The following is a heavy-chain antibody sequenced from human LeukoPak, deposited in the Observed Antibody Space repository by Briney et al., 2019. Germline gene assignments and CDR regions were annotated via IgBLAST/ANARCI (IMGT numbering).Heavy chain of an antibody. CDR2: ISSSGSTI. D-gene: IGHD2-2*01. J-gene: IGHJ6*03. V-gene: IGHV3-11*04. Sequence: PGGSLRLACAASGFTFSDYYMSWIRQAPGKGLEWVSYISSSGSTIYYADSVKGRFTISRDNAKNSLYLQMNSLRAEDTAVYYCARDPYCSSTSCYDYYYMDVWGKGTTVTVSS. CDR1: GFTFSDYY. CDR3: ARDPYCSSTSCYDYYYMDV.